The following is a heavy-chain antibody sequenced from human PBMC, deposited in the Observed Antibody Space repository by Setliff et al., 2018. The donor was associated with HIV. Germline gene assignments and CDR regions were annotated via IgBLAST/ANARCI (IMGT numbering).Heavy chain of an antibody. V-gene: IGHV3-9*03. CDR3: AKGRDGDLNHFDY. CDR2: ITWNRAII. Sequence: SLRLSCTASGFNFNHYAMHWVRQVPGKGLEWVSGITWNRAIIAYAYSVKGRFTVSRDDAENSLYLQMSSLGPEDMGLYYCAKGRDGDLNHFDYWGQGTRVTVSS. CDR1: GFNFNHYA. J-gene: IGHJ4*02. D-gene: IGHD4-17*01.